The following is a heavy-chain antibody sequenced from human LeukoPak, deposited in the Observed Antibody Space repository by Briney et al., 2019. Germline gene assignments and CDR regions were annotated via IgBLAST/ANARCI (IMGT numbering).Heavy chain of an antibody. CDR3: ARQTGSGLFILP. CDR1: GGSFSGYY. V-gene: IGHV4-59*01. J-gene: IGHJ4*02. CDR2: IYYSGST. Sequence: SETLSLTCAVYGGSFSGYYWSWIRQPPGKGLEWIGYIYYSGSTNYNPSLKSRVTISVDTSKNQFSLKLSSVTAADTAVYYCARQTGSGLFILPGGQGTLVTVSS. D-gene: IGHD3/OR15-3a*01.